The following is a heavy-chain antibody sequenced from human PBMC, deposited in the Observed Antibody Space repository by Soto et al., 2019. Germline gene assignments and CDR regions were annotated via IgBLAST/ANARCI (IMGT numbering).Heavy chain of an antibody. CDR3: GRVRVDKAEGWFDP. V-gene: IGHV5-10-1*01. CDR2: IDPSDSYA. CDR1: GYSFTTYW. D-gene: IGHD5-12*01. Sequence: PGESLKISCKGSGYSFTTYWITWVRQVPGKGLEWMGRIDPSDSYANYSSSFQGHVTMSADKSISTAYLQWSSLKASDTAMYYCGRVRVDKAEGWFDPWGQGTLVTVSS. J-gene: IGHJ5*02.